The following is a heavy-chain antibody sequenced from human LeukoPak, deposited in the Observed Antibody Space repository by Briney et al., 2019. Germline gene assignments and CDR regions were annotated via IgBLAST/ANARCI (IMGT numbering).Heavy chain of an antibody. V-gene: IGHV3-30-3*01. J-gene: IGHJ4*02. D-gene: IGHD2-8*01. Sequence: GGSLRLSCAASGFTFSSYAMHWVRQAPGKGLEWVAVISYDGSNKYYADSVKGRFTISRDNSRNTLYLQMNSLRAEDTAVYYCAREPGFCTNGVCYTRAFDYWGQGTLVTVSS. CDR3: AREPGFCTNGVCYTRAFDY. CDR1: GFTFSSYA. CDR2: ISYDGSNK.